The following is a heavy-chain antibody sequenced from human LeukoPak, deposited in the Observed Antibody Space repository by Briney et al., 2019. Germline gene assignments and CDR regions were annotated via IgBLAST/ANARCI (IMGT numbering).Heavy chain of an antibody. Sequence: GGSLRLSCAASGFTFSDYYMTWIRQAPGKGLEWVSHISRSSGTIYYADSVQGRFTGSRDNGKKSLYLQMSYLRAEHTDVYYCVREAKMTNILWGQGTLVTVPS. V-gene: IGHV3-11*01. CDR3: VREAKMTNIL. D-gene: IGHD2-21*01. J-gene: IGHJ4*02. CDR2: ISRSSGTI. CDR1: GFTFSDYY.